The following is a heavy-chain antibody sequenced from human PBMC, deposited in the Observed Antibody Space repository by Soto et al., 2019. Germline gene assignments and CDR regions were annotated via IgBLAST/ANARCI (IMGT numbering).Heavy chain of an antibody. J-gene: IGHJ6*02. CDR3: ARDQIYDFWIPRYYYYYGMDV. D-gene: IGHD3-3*01. Sequence: PSETLSLTCTVSGGSISSGDYYWSWIRQPPGKGLEWIGYIYYSGSTYYNPSLKSRVAITVDTSKNQFSLKLSSVTAADTAVYYCARDQIYDFWIPRYYYYYGMDVWGQGTTVTVSS. V-gene: IGHV4-30-4*01. CDR2: IYYSGST. CDR1: GGSISSGDYY.